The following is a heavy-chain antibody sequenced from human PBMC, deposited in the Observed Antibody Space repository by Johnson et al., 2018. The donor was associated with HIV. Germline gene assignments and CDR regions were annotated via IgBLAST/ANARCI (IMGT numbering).Heavy chain of an antibody. J-gene: IGHJ3*02. CDR1: GFTFSNYG. D-gene: IGHD6-19*01. V-gene: IGHV3-30*02. Sequence: QVQLVESGGGVVQPGGSLRLSCVASGFTFSNYGMHWVRQAPGKGLEWVAFISYDGSKTYYADSVKGRFTIYRDNSQKTLYLQMHSLRPEDTAVYFCASPRVPRKFYTSGWFDAFDIWGQATMVTVSS. CDR3: ASPRVPRKFYTSGWFDAFDI. CDR2: ISYDGSKT.